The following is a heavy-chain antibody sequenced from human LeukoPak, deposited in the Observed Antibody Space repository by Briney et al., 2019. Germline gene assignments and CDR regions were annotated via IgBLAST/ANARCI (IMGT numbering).Heavy chain of an antibody. D-gene: IGHD6-13*01. CDR1: GGSISSYY. CDR3: ARGVNWIDP. V-gene: IGHV4-59*01. CDR2: ISYTSTT. Sequence: TLSLTCTVSGGSISSYYWSWIRQPPGKGLEWIGYISYTSTTNYNPSLKSRVTISIDTSKNQFSLKLSSVTAADTAVYYCARGVNWIDPWGQGTLVTVS. J-gene: IGHJ5*02.